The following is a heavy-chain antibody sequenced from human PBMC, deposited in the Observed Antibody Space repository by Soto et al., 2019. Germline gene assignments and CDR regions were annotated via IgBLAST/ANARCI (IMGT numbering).Heavy chain of an antibody. D-gene: IGHD3-10*01. V-gene: IGHV3-7*03. CDR1: GFTFSSYW. CDR3: ARDLPDYYYGSGSYYPAPDY. CDR2: IKQDGNEK. Sequence: PXGSLSLSCAASGFTFSSYWMSWVRQAPGNGLEGVANIKQDGNEKYYVDSVKGRFTISRDNAKNSLYLQMNSLRAEDTAVYYCARDLPDYYYGSGSYYPAPDYWGQGTLVTVSS. J-gene: IGHJ4*02.